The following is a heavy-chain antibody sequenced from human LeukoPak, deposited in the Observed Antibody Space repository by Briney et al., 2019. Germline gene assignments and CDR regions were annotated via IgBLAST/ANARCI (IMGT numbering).Heavy chain of an antibody. V-gene: IGHV7-4-1*02. CDR2: INTNTGNP. D-gene: IGHD6-19*01. J-gene: IGHJ5*02. CDR3: ARDPNSSGWYRVVENNWFDP. Sequence: ASVKVSCKASGYTFTSYAMNWVRQAPRQGLEWMGWINTNTGNPTYAQGFTGRFVFSLDTSVSTAYLQISSLKAEDTAVYYCARDPNSSGWYRVVENNWFDPWGQGTLVTVSS. CDR1: GYTFTSYA.